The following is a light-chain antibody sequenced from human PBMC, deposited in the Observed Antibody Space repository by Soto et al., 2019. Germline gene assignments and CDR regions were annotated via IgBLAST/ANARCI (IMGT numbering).Light chain of an antibody. Sequence: EIVLTQSPGTLSLSPGERATLSCRASQSLTSSDLAWYQQKPGQAPRLLIFGVSRRATGIPDRFSVGGSGTDFTLTISRLEPEDFAVYYCHHYGSSFSFGGGTKVELK. V-gene: IGKV3-20*01. CDR1: QSLTSSD. CDR2: GVS. CDR3: HHYGSSFS. J-gene: IGKJ4*01.